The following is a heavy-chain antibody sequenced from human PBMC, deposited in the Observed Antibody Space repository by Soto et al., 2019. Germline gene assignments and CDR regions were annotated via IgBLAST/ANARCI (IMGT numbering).Heavy chain of an antibody. CDR2: FEPEDGDT. Sequence: ASVKVACKVSGYTLTELSRHWVRQAPGKGLEWMGGFEPEDGDTDYAQRFQGRVTITRDTSASTAYMELSSLRSEDTAVYYCARDQVIAAAGTGGYWGQGTLVTVSS. D-gene: IGHD6-13*01. CDR3: ARDQVIAAAGTGGY. CDR1: GYTLTELS. J-gene: IGHJ4*02. V-gene: IGHV1-24*01.